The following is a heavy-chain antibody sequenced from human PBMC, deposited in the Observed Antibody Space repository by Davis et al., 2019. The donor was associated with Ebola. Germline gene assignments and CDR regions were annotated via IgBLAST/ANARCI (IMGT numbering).Heavy chain of an antibody. V-gene: IGHV3-23*01. J-gene: IGHJ4*02. D-gene: IGHD3-16*02. Sequence: GGSLRLSCAASGFVFSSYVMSWVRRAPGKGLEWVSTLGLSADTYYADSVKGRFTISRDNSKNTLHLQMNSLRVEDTAVYYCTRAGQYRFDYWGQGTLVTVSS. CDR1: GFVFSSYV. CDR3: TRAGQYRFDY. CDR2: LGLSADT.